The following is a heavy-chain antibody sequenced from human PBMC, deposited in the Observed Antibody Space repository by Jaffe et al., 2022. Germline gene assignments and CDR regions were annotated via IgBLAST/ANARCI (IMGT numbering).Heavy chain of an antibody. CDR2: IIPIFGTA. V-gene: IGHV1-69*01. J-gene: IGHJ4*02. CDR1: GGTFSSYA. Sequence: QVQLVQSGAEVKKPGSSVKVSCKASGGTFSSYAISWVRQAPGQGLEWMGGIIPIFGTANYAQKFQGRVTITADESTSTAYMELSSLRSEDTAVYYCAREDSGYCSGGSCSAPYWGQGTLVTVSS. D-gene: IGHD2-15*01. CDR3: AREDSGYCSGGSCSAPY.